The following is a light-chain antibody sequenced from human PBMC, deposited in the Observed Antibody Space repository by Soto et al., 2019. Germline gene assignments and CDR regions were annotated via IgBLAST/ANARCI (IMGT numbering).Light chain of an antibody. CDR2: YKI. CDR1: DIGSKS. V-gene: IGLV3-21*01. J-gene: IGLJ2*01. CDR3: HVWDSDANHVV. Sequence: SYELTQPPSVSVAPGMTARITCGGNDIGSKSVHWYQQKPGQAPVLVNYYKIDRPSGIPERFSGSNSGNTATLTITRVDAGDEADYYCHVWDSDANHVVFGGGTKLTVL.